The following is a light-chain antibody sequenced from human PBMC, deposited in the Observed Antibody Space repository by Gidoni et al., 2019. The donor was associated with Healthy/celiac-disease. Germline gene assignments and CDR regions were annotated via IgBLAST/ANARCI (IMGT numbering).Light chain of an antibody. Sequence: EIVLTQSPGTLSLSPGERATLSCRASQSVSSSYFAWYQQKPGQAPRLLIYGASSRATGIPDRFSGSGSGTDFTLTISRLEPEDFAVYYCQQYGSSPFTFXPXTKVDIK. CDR3: QQYGSSPFT. V-gene: IGKV3-20*01. CDR1: QSVSSSY. CDR2: GAS. J-gene: IGKJ3*01.